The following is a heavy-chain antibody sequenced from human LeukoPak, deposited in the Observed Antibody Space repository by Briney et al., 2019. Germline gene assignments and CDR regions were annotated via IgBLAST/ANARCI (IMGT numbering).Heavy chain of an antibody. D-gene: IGHD3-22*01. Sequence: PGRSLRLSCAASGFTSSSYAMHWVRQAPGKGLEWVAVISYDGSNKYYADSVKGRFTISRDNPKNTLYLQMNSLRAEDTAVYYCASWAYYPSFDYWGQGTLVTVSS. CDR2: ISYDGSNK. J-gene: IGHJ4*02. V-gene: IGHV3-30-3*01. CDR3: ASWAYYPSFDY. CDR1: GFTSSSYA.